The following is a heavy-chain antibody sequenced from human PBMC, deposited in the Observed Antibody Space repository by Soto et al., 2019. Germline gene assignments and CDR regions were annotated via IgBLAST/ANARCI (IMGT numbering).Heavy chain of an antibody. J-gene: IGHJ5*01. CDR1: GGTFSNFA. CDR2: IIPMFGAA. V-gene: IGHV1-69*01. D-gene: IGHD3-3*01. Sequence: QVQLVQSGAEVKKPGSSVKVSCTASGGTFSNFAISWVRQAPGQGIEWMGGIIPMFGAADYAQEFQGRVTITADESTSTAYMELSSLRSEDTAMYYCARDFGLHNCFDSWGQGTQVTVSS. CDR3: ARDFGLHNCFDS.